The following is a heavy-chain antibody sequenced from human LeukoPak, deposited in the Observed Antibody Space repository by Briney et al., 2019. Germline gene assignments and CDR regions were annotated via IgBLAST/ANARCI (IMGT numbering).Heavy chain of an antibody. Sequence: SETLSLTCAVYGGSFSGYYWSWIRQPPGKGLEWIGEINHSGSTNYNPSLKSRVTISVDTSKNQFSLKLSSVTAADTAVYYCARGRATMGPVGRWFDPWGQGTLVTVSS. CDR3: ARGRATMGPVGRWFDP. CDR2: INHSGST. V-gene: IGHV4-34*01. CDR1: GGSFSGYY. J-gene: IGHJ5*02. D-gene: IGHD3-10*01.